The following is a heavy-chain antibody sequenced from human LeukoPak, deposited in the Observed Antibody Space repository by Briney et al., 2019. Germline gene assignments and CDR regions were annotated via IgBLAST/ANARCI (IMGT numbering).Heavy chain of an antibody. V-gene: IGHV3-11*06. CDR2: ISSASSYT. Sequence: PGGSLRLSCAASGFTFSDYYMSWIRRAPGKGLEWVSYISSASSYTSYADSVKGRFTISRDNAKNSLYLQMNSLRAEDTAVYYCARGQYCTNGVCYDAFDIWGQGTTVTVSS. CDR1: GFTFSDYY. D-gene: IGHD2-8*01. J-gene: IGHJ3*02. CDR3: ARGQYCTNGVCYDAFDI.